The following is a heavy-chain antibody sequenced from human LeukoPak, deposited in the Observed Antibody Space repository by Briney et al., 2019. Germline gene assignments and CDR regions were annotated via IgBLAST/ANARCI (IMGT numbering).Heavy chain of an antibody. CDR1: GGTFSSYA. V-gene: IGHV1-69*13. Sequence: AASVKVSCTASGGTFSSYAISWVRQAPGQGLGWMGGIIPIFGTANYAQKFQGRVTITADESTSTAYMELSSLRSEDTAVYCCARGTRDGYNHNFDYWGQGTLVTVSS. D-gene: IGHD5-24*01. CDR2: IIPIFGTA. CDR3: ARGTRDGYNHNFDY. J-gene: IGHJ4*02.